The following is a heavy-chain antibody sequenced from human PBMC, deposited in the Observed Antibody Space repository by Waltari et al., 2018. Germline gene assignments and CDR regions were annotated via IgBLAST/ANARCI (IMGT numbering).Heavy chain of an antibody. J-gene: IGHJ6*02. V-gene: IGHV3-9*01. CDR2: ISWNSGSI. D-gene: IGHD6-6*01. Sequence: LEWVSGISWNSGSIGYADSVKGRFTISRDNAKNSLYLQMNSLRAEDTALYYCAKDLAGGSSPSYYYYYYYGMDVWGQGTTVTVSS. CDR3: AKDLAGGSSPSYYYYYYYGMDV.